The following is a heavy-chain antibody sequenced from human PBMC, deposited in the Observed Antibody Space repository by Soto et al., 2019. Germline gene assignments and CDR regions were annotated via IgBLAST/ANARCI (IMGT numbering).Heavy chain of an antibody. CDR1: GFTFSSYA. J-gene: IGHJ6*02. D-gene: IGHD6-13*01. CDR3: ARDRRQHRYYYYGMDV. CDR2: ISYDGSNK. Sequence: GGSLRLSCAASGFTFSSYAMHWVRQAPGKGLEWVAVISYDGSNKYYADSVKGRFTISRDNSKNTLYLQMNSLRAEDTAVYYCARDRRQHRYYYYGMDVWGQGTTVTVSS. V-gene: IGHV3-30-3*01.